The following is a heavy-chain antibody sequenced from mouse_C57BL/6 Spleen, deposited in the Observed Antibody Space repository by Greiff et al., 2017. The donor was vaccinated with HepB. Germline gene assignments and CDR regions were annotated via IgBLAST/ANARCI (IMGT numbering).Heavy chain of an antibody. CDR2: IYPGDGDT. CDR1: GYAFSSSW. Sequence: QVQLQQSGPELVKPGASVKISCKASGYAFSSSWMNWVKQRPGKGLEWIGRIYPGDGDTNYNGKFKGKATLTADKSSSTAYMQLSSLTSEDAAVYFCARRGGSSRGWYFDVWGTGTTVTVSS. J-gene: IGHJ1*03. V-gene: IGHV1-82*01. CDR3: ARRGGSSRGWYFDV. D-gene: IGHD1-1*01.